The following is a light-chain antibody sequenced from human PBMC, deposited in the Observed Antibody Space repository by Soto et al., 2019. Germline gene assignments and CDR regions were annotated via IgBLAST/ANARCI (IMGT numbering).Light chain of an antibody. J-gene: IGKJ4*01. CDR3: QQYNTYPLT. V-gene: IGKV1-5*03. CDR1: QSVSSN. Sequence: MTQSPATLSVSPGERATLSCRASQSVSSNLAWYQQKPGKAPKLLIYKASNLEGGVPSRFSGSGSGTEFNITISSLQPDDFATYYCQQYNTYPLTFGGGTTVEIK. CDR2: KAS.